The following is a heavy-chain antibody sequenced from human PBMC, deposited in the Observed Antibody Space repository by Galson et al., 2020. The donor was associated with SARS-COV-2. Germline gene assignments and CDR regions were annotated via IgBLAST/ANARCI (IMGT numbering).Heavy chain of an antibody. Sequence: GGSLRLSCAASGFAFRNDPMHWVRQAPGKGLEWISNIRAESVAHSADSGKGRFTTSRDNNENTLYLQMNSPRVEDTAVYYCARDTNFGFDSWGQGILVTVSS. CDR2: IRAESVA. D-gene: IGHD1-1*01. CDR3: ARDTNFGFDS. J-gene: IGHJ4*02. CDR1: GFAFRNDP. V-gene: IGHV3-48*01.